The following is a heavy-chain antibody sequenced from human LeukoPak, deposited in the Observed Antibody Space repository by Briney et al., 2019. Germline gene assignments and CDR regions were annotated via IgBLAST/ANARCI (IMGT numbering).Heavy chain of an antibody. CDR1: GFTFSDYS. V-gene: IGHV3-11*01. CDR3: ARDRVTGYYDSSGYLFF. J-gene: IGHJ4*02. Sequence: GGSLRLSCAASGFTFSDYSMSWIRQAPGKGLEWVSYISSSGSNIYYADSVKGRFTISRDNAKNSLYLQMNSLRAEDTAVYYCARDRVTGYYDSSGYLFFWGQGTLVTVSS. CDR2: ISSSGSNI. D-gene: IGHD3-22*01.